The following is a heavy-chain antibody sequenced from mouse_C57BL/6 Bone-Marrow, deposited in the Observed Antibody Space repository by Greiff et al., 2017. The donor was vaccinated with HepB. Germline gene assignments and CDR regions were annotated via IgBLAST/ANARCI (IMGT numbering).Heavy chain of an antibody. D-gene: IGHD2-1*01. V-gene: IGHV1-5*01. CDR3: TRSLYYDNLYAMDY. CDR1: GYTFTSYW. CDR2: IYPGNSDT. Sequence: EVQRVESGTVLARPGASVKMSCKTSGYTFTSYWMHWVKQRPGQGLEWIGAIYPGNSDTSYNQKFKGKAKLTAVTSASTAYMELSSLTNEDSAVYYCTRSLYYDNLYAMDYWGKGTSVTVSS. J-gene: IGHJ4*01.